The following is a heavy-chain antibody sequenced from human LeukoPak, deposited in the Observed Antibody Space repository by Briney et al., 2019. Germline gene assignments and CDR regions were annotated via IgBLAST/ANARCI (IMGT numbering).Heavy chain of an antibody. J-gene: IGHJ4*02. D-gene: IGHD2-15*01. Sequence: GRSLRLSCSASGFTFKSYDMHWVRQAPGKGLEWVAVIWYDGNKKYYADSVKGRFTISRDNSKNTLYLQMNSLRADDTALYYCGTAAAGYYFDYWGQGTLVTVSS. CDR2: IWYDGNKK. CDR3: GTAAAGYYFDY. V-gene: IGHV3-33*01. CDR1: GFTFKSYD.